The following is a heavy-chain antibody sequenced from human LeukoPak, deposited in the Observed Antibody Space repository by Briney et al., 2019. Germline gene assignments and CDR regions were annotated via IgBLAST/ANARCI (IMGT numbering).Heavy chain of an antibody. Sequence: SETLSLTCAVYGGSFSGYYWSWIRQPPGKGLEWIEEINHSGSTNYNPSLKSRVTISADTSKNQFSLKLSSVTAADTAVYYCARNTSGPDYWGQGTLVTVSS. CDR2: INHSGST. V-gene: IGHV4-34*01. CDR1: GGSFSGYY. CDR3: ARNTSGPDY. J-gene: IGHJ4*02. D-gene: IGHD6-19*01.